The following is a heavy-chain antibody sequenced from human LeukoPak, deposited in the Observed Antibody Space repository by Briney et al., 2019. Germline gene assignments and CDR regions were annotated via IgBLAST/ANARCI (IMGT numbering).Heavy chain of an antibody. J-gene: IGHJ4*02. Sequence: GGSLRLSCAASGFTFSSYDMHWVRHATGKGLEWVSAIGTAGDTYYPGSVKGRFTISRENAKNSLYLQMNSLRAGDTAVYYCARAGTSSSWGYFDYWGQGTLVTVSS. D-gene: IGHD6-13*01. CDR2: IGTAGDT. CDR1: GFTFSSYD. V-gene: IGHV3-13*01. CDR3: ARAGTSSSWGYFDY.